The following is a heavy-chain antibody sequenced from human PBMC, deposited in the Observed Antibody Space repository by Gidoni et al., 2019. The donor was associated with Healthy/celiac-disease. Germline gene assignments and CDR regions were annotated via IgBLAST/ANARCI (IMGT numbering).Heavy chain of an antibody. J-gene: IGHJ4*02. V-gene: IGHV3-30*18. D-gene: IGHD1-26*01. CDR1: GFPFSSYG. Sequence: QVQLVESGGGVVQPGRSLRLSCAASGFPFSSYGMHWVRQAPGKGLGWVAVISYDGSNKYYADSVKGRFTISRDNSKNTLYLQMNSLRAEDTAVYYCAKEKLKWGGSYAHWGQGTLVTVSS. CDR2: ISYDGSNK. CDR3: AKEKLKWGGSYAH.